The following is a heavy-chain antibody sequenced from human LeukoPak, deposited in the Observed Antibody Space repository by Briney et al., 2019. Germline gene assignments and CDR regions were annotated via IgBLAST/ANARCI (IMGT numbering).Heavy chain of an antibody. CDR1: GYTFSRYW. CDR2: INEDGSST. V-gene: IGHV3-74*01. J-gene: IGHJ4*02. D-gene: IGHD3-10*01. Sequence: GGSLRLSCAASGYTFSRYWMHWVRQGPGKGLVWVSRINEDGSSTSYAESVRGRSTISRDNAKNTLYLQMNSLRAEDAAVYYCTTDTFGARDSWGQGTLVTVSS. CDR3: TTDTFGARDS.